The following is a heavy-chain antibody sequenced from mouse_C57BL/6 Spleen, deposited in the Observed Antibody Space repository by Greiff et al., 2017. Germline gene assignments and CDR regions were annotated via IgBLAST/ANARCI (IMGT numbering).Heavy chain of an antibody. V-gene: IGHV1-52*01. D-gene: IGHD3-3*01. CDR2: LDTSDSET. Sequence: QVQLQQPGAELVRPGSSVKLSCKASGYTFTSYWMHWVKQRPIQGLEWIGNLDTSDSETPYNQKFKNKATFTVDKSYSTAYMQLSSLTSEDSAVYYCARGRDEADYWGQGTTLTVAS. CDR3: ARGRDEADY. J-gene: IGHJ2*01. CDR1: GYTFTSYW.